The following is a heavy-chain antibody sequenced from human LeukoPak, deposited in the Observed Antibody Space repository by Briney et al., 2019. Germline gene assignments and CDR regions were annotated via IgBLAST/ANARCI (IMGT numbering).Heavy chain of an antibody. Sequence: SETLSLTCTVSGGSISSGGYYWSWIRQPAGKGLEWIGRIYATGSTNYNPSLESRVTMSVDTSKNHLSLKVTSVTAADTAVYYCAREFSTNWFDPWGQGTLVTVSS. CDR3: AREFSTNWFDP. J-gene: IGHJ5*02. CDR2: IYATGST. CDR1: GGSISSGGYY. V-gene: IGHV4-61*02.